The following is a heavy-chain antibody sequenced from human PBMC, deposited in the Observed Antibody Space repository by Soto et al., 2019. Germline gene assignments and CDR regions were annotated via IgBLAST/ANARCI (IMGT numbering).Heavy chain of an antibody. J-gene: IGHJ6*02. CDR1: GFTFSSYA. CDR3: AKDPYYYDTSEMDV. CDR2: IGGSGGST. D-gene: IGHD3-22*01. V-gene: IGHV3-23*01. Sequence: LRLSCAASGFTFSSYAMSWVRQAPGKGLEWVSAIGGSGGSTYYADSVKGRFTTSRDNSKNTLFLQMNSLRAEDTAVYYCAKDPYYYDTSEMDVWGQGTTVTVSS.